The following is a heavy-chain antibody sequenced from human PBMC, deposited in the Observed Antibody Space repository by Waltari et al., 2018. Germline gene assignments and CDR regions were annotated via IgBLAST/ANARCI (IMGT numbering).Heavy chain of an antibody. J-gene: IGHJ6*02. CDR1: GGTFSSYA. CDR2: IIPIFGTA. CDR3: ARLITIFGVVEDYYGMDV. D-gene: IGHD3-3*01. V-gene: IGHV1-69*01. Sequence: QVQLVQSGAEVKKPGSSVKVSCKASGGTFSSYAISWVRPAPGQGLEWMGGIIPIFGTANYAQKFQGRVTITADESTSTAYMELSSLRSEDTAVYYCARLITIFGVVEDYYGMDVWGQGTTVTVSS.